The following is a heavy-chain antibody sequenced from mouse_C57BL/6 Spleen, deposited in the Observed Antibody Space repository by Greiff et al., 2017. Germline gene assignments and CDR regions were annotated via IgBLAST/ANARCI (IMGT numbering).Heavy chain of an antibody. CDR1: GYSITSGYY. V-gene: IGHV3-6*01. Sequence: EVKLQESGPGLVKPSQSLSLTCSVTGYSITSGYYWNWIRQFPGNKLEWMGYISYDGSKNYNPSLKNRISITRDTSKNQFFLKLNSVTTEDTATYYCARANWDKAWFAYWGQGTLVTVSA. J-gene: IGHJ3*01. CDR3: ARANWDKAWFAY. CDR2: ISYDGSK. D-gene: IGHD4-1*01.